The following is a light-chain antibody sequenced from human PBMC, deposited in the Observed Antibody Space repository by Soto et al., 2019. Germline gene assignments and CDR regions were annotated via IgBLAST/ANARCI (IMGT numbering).Light chain of an antibody. CDR2: KAS. Sequence: DIQMTHSPSTLSASVGDRVTITCRTSQNINAWLAWYQQRPGQAPKLLIYKASSLESGVPSRFSGSGSGTEFTLTISSLQPDDFATYYCQQYNSYPGTFGQGTKV. CDR1: QNINAW. CDR3: QQYNSYPGT. V-gene: IGKV1-5*03. J-gene: IGKJ1*01.